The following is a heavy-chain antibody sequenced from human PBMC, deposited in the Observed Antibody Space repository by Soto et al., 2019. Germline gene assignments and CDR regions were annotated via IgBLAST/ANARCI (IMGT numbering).Heavy chain of an antibody. J-gene: IGHJ4*02. D-gene: IGHD6-13*01. Sequence: EVQLVESGGGLVQPGGSLRLSCAASGFTFRGNWLSWVRQAPGTGLQWVANIKQDGSEKYYVDSVRGRFTISRDNAKSILFLQMNSLIADDTAVYFCARWGYVSGWYHCDYWGRGTLVTVSS. CDR2: IKQDGSEK. V-gene: IGHV3-7*01. CDR1: GFTFRGNW. CDR3: ARWGYVSGWYHCDY.